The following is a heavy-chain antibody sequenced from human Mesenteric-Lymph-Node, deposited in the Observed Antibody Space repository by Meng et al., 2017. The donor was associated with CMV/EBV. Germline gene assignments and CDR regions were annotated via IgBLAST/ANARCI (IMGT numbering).Heavy chain of an antibody. V-gene: IGHV1-2*06. J-gene: IGHJ4*02. CDR1: GYIFTGYY. CDR3: ATEASAGGIDY. D-gene: IGHD6-13*01. CDR2: INHNSGGT. Sequence: VSVKADGYIFTGYYIPWVRRAPGQGLEWVGRINHNSGGTDDAQNVQGRVNMTRDTSITTAYMERSSLRSDDTAVYYCATEASAGGIDYWGQGTLVTVSS.